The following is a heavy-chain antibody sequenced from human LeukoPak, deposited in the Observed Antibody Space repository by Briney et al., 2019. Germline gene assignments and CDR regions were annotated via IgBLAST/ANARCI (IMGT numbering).Heavy chain of an antibody. CDR2: ISWNSGII. V-gene: IGHV3-9*01. Sequence: GGSLRLSCVASGFPFDDYGMFWVRQTPGKGLEWISGISWNSGIIAYADSVKGRFTIFRDNAKNSLYLQMNSLRVEDTAVYYCVKDRYFYDSGSKANWGQGTLVTVSS. CDR3: VKDRYFYDSGSKAN. D-gene: IGHD3-22*01. CDR1: GFPFDDYG. J-gene: IGHJ4*02.